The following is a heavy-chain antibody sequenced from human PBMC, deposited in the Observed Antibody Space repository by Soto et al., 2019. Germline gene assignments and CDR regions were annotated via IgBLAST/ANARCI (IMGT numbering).Heavy chain of an antibody. V-gene: IGHV1-18*01. J-gene: IGHJ5*02. D-gene: IGHD3-3*01. CDR1: GYTFTSYG. CDR3: ARDGERVLRFLEWLAYNWFDP. CDR2: IRAYNGNT. Sequence: QVQLVQSGAEVKKPGASVKVSCKASGYTFTSYGISWVRQAPGQGLEWMGWIRAYNGNTNYAQKLQGRVTMTTDTSTSTAYMELRSLRSDDTAVYYCARDGERVLRFLEWLAYNWFDPWGQGTLVTVSS.